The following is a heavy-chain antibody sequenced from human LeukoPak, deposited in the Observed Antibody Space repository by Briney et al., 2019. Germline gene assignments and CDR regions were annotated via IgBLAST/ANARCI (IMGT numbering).Heavy chain of an antibody. J-gene: IGHJ6*03. D-gene: IGHD4-11*01. CDR3: ARNFRLYSKVRHLDYYYYMDV. CDR2: ISAYNGHT. Sequence: ASVKVSCKASDYTFTRHGISWVRQAPGQGLEWMGWISAYNGHTNYAQKLQGRVTMTTDTSTTIAYMELRSLRSDDTAVYYCARNFRLYSKVRHLDYYYYMDVWGKGTTVTVSS. V-gene: IGHV1-18*01. CDR1: DYTFTRHG.